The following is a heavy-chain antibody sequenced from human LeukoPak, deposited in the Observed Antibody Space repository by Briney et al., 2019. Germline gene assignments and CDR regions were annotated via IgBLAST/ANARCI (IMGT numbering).Heavy chain of an antibody. V-gene: IGHV3-66*02. CDR3: AAGGDLDH. D-gene: IGHD1-26*01. CDR2: IFSDDNT. CDR1: GFTVSGDY. Sequence: GGSLRLSCTASGFTVSGDYMTWVRQAPGEGLEWVSSIFSDDNTDYADSLKGRFTISRDNLKNTLYLQMNSLRDEDSAVYYCAAGGDLDHWGQGTLVTVSS. J-gene: IGHJ4*02.